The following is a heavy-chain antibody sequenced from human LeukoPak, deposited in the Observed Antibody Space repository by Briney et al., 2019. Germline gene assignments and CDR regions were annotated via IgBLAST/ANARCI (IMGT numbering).Heavy chain of an antibody. CDR2: TYYRSKWYN. CDR1: GYSVSDNSAA. Sequence: SQPLSLTCAISGYSVSDNSAAWNWIRQSPSRGLEWLGRTYYRSKWYNDYAVSVKSRITINPDTSKNQSSLQLNSVTPEDTAVYYCARGPQLVGYYYIDVWGKGTTVTVSS. J-gene: IGHJ6*03. V-gene: IGHV6-1*01. CDR3: ARGPQLVGYYYIDV. D-gene: IGHD6-13*01.